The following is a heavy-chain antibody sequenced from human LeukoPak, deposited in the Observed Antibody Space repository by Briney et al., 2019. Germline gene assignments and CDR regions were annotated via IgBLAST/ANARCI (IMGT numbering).Heavy chain of an antibody. CDR2: ISYDGGNN. CDR3: ARGGDYYYGSGLLDY. CDR1: GFTFSSYA. Sequence: PGGSLRLSCAASGFTFSSYAMYWVRQAPGKGLEWVAVISYDGGNNYYADSVKGRFTISRDNSKNTLYLQMNSLRAEDTAVYYCARGGDYYYGSGLLDYWGQGTLVTVSS. D-gene: IGHD3-10*01. V-gene: IGHV3-30-3*01. J-gene: IGHJ4*02.